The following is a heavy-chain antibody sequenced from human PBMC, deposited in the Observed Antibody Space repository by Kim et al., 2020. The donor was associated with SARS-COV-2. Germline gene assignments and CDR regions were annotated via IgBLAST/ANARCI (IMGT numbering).Heavy chain of an antibody. CDR1: GFTFSSYG. V-gene: IGHV3-33*01. CDR2: IWYDGSNK. J-gene: IGHJ6*02. CDR3: ARDYRATFFHYYYGMDV. Sequence: GGSLRLSCAASGFTFSSYGMHWVRQAPGKGLEWVAVIWYDGSNKYYADSVKGRFTISRDNSKNTLYLQMNSLRAEDTAVYYCARDYRATFFHYYYGMDVWGQGTTVTVSS. D-gene: IGHD5-12*01.